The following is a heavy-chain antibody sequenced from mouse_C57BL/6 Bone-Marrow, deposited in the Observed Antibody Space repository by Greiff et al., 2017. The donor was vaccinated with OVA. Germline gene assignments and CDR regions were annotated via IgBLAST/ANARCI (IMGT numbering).Heavy chain of an antibody. CDR1: GYTFTSYW. CDR3: ARSNSSGVAWFAY. V-gene: IGHV1-61*01. CDR2: IYPSDSET. J-gene: IGHJ3*01. D-gene: IGHD3-2*02. Sequence: VQLQQPGAELVRPGSSVKLSCKASGYTFTSYWMDWVKQRPGQGLEWIGNIYPSDSETHYNQKFKDKATLTVDKSSSTAYMQLSSLTSEDSAVYYCARSNSSGVAWFAYWGQGTLVTVSA.